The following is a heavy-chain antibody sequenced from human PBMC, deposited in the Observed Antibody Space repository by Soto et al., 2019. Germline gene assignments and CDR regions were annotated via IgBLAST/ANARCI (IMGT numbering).Heavy chain of an antibody. D-gene: IGHD2-2*01. V-gene: IGHV3-23*01. CDR2: IGESGSPT. Sequence: GGSLRLSCAASGFTFSSYAMSWVRQAPGKGLEWVSLIGESGSPTYYADSVKGRFTTSRDNSGNTLFLEMYSLRAEDTAVYYCARYIPGVRYYGMDVWGQGTTVTVSS. CDR1: GFTFSSYA. J-gene: IGHJ6*02. CDR3: ARYIPGVRYYGMDV.